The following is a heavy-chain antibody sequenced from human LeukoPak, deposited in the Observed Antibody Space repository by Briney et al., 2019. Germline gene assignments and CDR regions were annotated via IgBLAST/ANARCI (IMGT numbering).Heavy chain of an antibody. CDR3: ARARGGGSGDY. V-gene: IGHV1-2*07. J-gene: IGHJ4*02. CDR2: INPHSGTT. D-gene: IGHD3-10*01. Sequence: ASVKVSCKASGYTFTDYNMHWMRQAPGPGHEWMGWINPHSGTTDYVHKFQGRVTITRDTSISTAYMELSRLRSDDTAVYYCARARGGGSGDYWGQGTLVTVSS. CDR1: GYTFTDYN.